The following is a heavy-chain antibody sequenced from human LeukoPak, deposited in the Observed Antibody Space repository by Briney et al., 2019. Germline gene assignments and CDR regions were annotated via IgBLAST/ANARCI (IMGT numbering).Heavy chain of an antibody. D-gene: IGHD3-10*01. CDR2: ISSSSSYI. V-gene: IGHV3-21*01. Sequence: GRSLRLSCAASGFTFSSYSMNWVRQAPGKGLEWVSSISSSSSYIYYAGSVKGRFTISRDNAKNSLYLQMNSLRAEDTAVYYCARDAGGVPGYWGQGTLVTVSS. CDR3: ARDAGGVPGY. J-gene: IGHJ4*02. CDR1: GFTFSSYS.